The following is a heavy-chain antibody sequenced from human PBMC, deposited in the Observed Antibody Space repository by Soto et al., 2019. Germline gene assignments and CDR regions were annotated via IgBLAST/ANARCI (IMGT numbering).Heavy chain of an antibody. CDR3: TTDIHDILTGYYYYYMDV. J-gene: IGHJ6*03. D-gene: IGHD3-9*01. CDR1: GFTFSNAW. V-gene: IGHV3-15*01. Sequence: EVQLVESGGGLVKPGGSLRLSCAASGFTFSNAWMSWVRQAPGKGLEWVGRIKSKTDGGTTDYAAPVKGRSTISRDDSKNTLYRQMNSLKTENTAVYYSTTDIHDILTGYYYYYMDVWGKGNTVTVSS. CDR2: IKSKTDGGTT.